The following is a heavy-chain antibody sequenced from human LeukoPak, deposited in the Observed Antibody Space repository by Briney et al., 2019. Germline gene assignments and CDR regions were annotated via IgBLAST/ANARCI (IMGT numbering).Heavy chain of an antibody. CDR3: AKDEAAAAGPDYFDY. Sequence: GGSLRLSCAASGFTFSSYGMHWVRQAPGKGLEWVAFIRYDGSNKYYADSVKGRFTISRDNSKNTLYLQMNSLRAEDTAVYYCAKDEAAAAGPDYFDYWGQGTLVTVSS. V-gene: IGHV3-30*02. CDR2: IRYDGSNK. CDR1: GFTFSSYG. J-gene: IGHJ4*02. D-gene: IGHD6-13*01.